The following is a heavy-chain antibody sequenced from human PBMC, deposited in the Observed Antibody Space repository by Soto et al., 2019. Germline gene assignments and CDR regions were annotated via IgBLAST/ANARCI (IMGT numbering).Heavy chain of an antibody. CDR1: GGSISSSNW. J-gene: IGHJ4*02. CDR2: SYHSGST. Sequence: QVQLHESGPGLVKPSGTLSLTCAVSGGSISSSNWWSWVRQPPGKGLEWIGDSYHSGSTNYNPSLKSRVTISVDKSTNQFSLKLSSVTAADTAVYYCARETGSGWYLDYWGQGTLVTVSS. CDR3: ARETGSGWYLDY. V-gene: IGHV4-4*02. D-gene: IGHD6-19*01.